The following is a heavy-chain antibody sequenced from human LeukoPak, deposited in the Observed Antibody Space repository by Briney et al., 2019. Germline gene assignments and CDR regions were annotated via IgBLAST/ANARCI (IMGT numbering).Heavy chain of an antibody. J-gene: IGHJ4*02. CDR3: ARNRDGHNSFDH. Sequence: TLSLTCTVSGGSISNYYWSWIRQPPGKGLEWIGYIYYNGNTHFNPSLKTRVTMSVDTSKNQFSLKLSSVTAADTAVYYCARNRDGHNSFDHWGQGTLVTVSS. CDR1: GGSISNYY. D-gene: IGHD5-24*01. V-gene: IGHV4-59*12. CDR2: IYYNGNT.